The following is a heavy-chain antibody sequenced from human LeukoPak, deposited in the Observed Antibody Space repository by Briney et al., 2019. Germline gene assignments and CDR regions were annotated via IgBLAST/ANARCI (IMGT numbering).Heavy chain of an antibody. Sequence: GSLRLSCSASGFTVSSNYMSWVRQAPGKGLEWVSVIYSGGSTYYADSVKGRFTISSDNSKNTLYLQMNSLRAEDTAVYYCARGLGYSSGWPYYFDYWGQGTLVTVSS. J-gene: IGHJ4*02. V-gene: IGHV3-53*01. D-gene: IGHD6-19*01. CDR3: ARGLGYSSGWPYYFDY. CDR1: GFTVSSNY. CDR2: IYSGGST.